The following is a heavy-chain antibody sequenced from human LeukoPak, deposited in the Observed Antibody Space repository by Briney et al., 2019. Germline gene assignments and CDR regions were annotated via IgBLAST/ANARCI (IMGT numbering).Heavy chain of an antibody. CDR3: ARVFDSGSQAYFYYMDV. V-gene: IGHV4-59*01. CDR1: GGSLSSYY. J-gene: IGHJ6*03. CDR2: IYYSGST. Sequence: SETLSLTCSVSGGSLSSYYWGWIRQTPGKGLEWIGYIYYSGSTNYNSSLKSRVTMSVDTSKNQFSLKVSSVTAADTAVYYCARVFDSGSQAYFYYMDVWGKGTTVTISS. D-gene: IGHD3-10*01.